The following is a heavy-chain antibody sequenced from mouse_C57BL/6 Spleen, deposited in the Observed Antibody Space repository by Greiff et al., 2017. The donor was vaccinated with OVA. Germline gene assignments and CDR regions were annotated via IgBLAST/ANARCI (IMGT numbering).Heavy chain of an antibody. CDR1: GYTFTDYY. D-gene: IGHD2-4*01. CDR2: INPYNGGT. J-gene: IGHJ2*01. V-gene: IGHV1-19*01. CDR3: ARYDYGGGTRCFDY. Sequence: EVQLVESGPVLVKPGASVKMSCKASGYTFTDYYMNWVKQSHGKSLEWIGVINPYNGGTSYNQKFKGKATLTVDKSSSTAYMELNSLTSEDSAVYYCARYDYGGGTRCFDYWGQGTTLTVSS.